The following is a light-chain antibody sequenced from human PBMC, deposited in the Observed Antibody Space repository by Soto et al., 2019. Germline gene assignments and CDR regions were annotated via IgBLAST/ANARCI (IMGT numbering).Light chain of an antibody. V-gene: IGLV1-44*01. CDR1: SSNVGSNT. CDR2: SSN. Sequence: QSVLTQPPSVSGTTGQRVTISCSGSSSNVGSNTVNWYQQLPGTAPKLLIYSSNQRPSGVPDRFSGSKSGTSASLAISGLQSEDEADYYCAARDDTLNGAVFGGGTKLTVL. J-gene: IGLJ3*02. CDR3: AARDDTLNGAV.